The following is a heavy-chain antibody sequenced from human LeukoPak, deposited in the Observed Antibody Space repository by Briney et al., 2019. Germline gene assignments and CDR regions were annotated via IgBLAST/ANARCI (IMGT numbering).Heavy chain of an antibody. V-gene: IGHV4-4*09. Sequence: SETLFLTCTVSGDSISDNYWSWIRQSPGKGLEWIGYIYTSGSTNYNPSLKSRVTISVDTSKNQFSLKLSSVTAADTAVYYCARHEGYSSSSPFDYWGQGTLVTVSS. CDR1: GDSISDNY. D-gene: IGHD6-6*01. J-gene: IGHJ4*02. CDR2: IYTSGST. CDR3: ARHEGYSSSSPFDY.